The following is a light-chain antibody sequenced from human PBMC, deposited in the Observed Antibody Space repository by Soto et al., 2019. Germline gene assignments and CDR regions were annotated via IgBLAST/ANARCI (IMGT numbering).Light chain of an antibody. Sequence: EIVLTQSPDTLSLSPGESATLSCRASQSVSSSYLAWYQQKPGQAPRLLINAASNRATGIPDRFSGSGSGMDFTLTISSLEPEDFAVYYCQQSGDSQWTFGQGTKVDIK. CDR3: QQSGDSQWT. CDR1: QSVSSSY. CDR2: AAS. J-gene: IGKJ1*01. V-gene: IGKV3-20*01.